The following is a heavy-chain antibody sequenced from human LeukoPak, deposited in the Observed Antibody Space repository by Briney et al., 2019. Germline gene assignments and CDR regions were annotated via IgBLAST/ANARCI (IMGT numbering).Heavy chain of an antibody. CDR3: ANNPAYYYDSSGYHPFDY. J-gene: IGHJ4*02. Sequence: GGSLRLSCAASGFTFGSYAMSWVRQAPGKGLEWVSAISGSGGSTYYADSVKGRFTISRDNSKNTLYLQMNSLRAEDTAVYYCANNPAYYYDSSGYHPFDYWGQGTLVTVSS. CDR1: GFTFGSYA. V-gene: IGHV3-23*01. D-gene: IGHD3-22*01. CDR2: ISGSGGST.